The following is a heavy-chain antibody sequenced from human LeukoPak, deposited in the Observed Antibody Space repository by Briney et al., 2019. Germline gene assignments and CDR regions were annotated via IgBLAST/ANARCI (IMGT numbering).Heavy chain of an antibody. Sequence: SETLSLTCTVSGGSISSYFWSWIRQPPGKGLEWIGYIYYNGYTIYSPSLESRVTISVDTSKSQFSVRLSSVTAADTAVYYCARHDDIGLFQHGMDVRGQGTTVTVSS. V-gene: IGHV4-59*08. CDR1: GGSISSYF. CDR2: IYYNGYT. CDR3: ARHDDIGLFQHGMDV. J-gene: IGHJ6*02. D-gene: IGHD1-1*01.